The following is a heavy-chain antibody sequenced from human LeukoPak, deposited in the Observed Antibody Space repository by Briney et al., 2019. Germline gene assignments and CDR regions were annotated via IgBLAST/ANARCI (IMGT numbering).Heavy chain of an antibody. CDR3: ASPGGRYYFDY. D-gene: IGHD1-26*01. V-gene: IGHV1-69*04. J-gene: IGHJ4*02. Sequence: SVKVSCKASGYTFTSYDINWVRQAAGQGLEWMGRIIPILGIANYAQKFQGRVTITADKSTSTAYMELSSLRSEDTAVYYCASPGGRYYFDYWGQGTLVTVSS. CDR1: GYTFTSYD. CDR2: IIPILGIA.